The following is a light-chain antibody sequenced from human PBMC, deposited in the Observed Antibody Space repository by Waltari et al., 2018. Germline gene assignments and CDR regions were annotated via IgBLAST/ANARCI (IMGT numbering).Light chain of an antibody. V-gene: IGKV1-9*01. CDR2: AAA. CDR1: QGISTY. CDR3: QQIKSYPIT. Sequence: IQLTQSPSFLSSSLGDRIHISCRASQGISTYLAWFQQKPGKAPRRLIYAAAILQGGVPSRFSGSGSGTDFTLTISSLQPEDFGTYYCQQIKSYPITFGGGTKVEVK. J-gene: IGKJ4*01.